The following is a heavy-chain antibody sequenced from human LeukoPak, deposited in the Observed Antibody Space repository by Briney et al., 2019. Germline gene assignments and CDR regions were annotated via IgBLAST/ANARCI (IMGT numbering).Heavy chain of an antibody. V-gene: IGHV4-34*01. CDR2: INHSGST. J-gene: IGHJ3*02. D-gene: IGHD2-15*01. Sequence: SETLSLTCAVYGGXFSGYYCSWIRQPPGKGLEWIGEINHSGSTNYNASLKSRVTISVDTSKNQFSLKLSSVTAADTAVYYCAREEDCSGGICYLGNAFDIWGQGTMVTVSS. CDR1: GGXFSGYY. CDR3: AREEDCSGGICYLGNAFDI.